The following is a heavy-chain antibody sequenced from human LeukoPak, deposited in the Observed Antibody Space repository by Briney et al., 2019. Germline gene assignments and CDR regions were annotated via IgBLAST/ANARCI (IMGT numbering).Heavy chain of an antibody. V-gene: IGHV3-23*01. CDR3: AKYSHDSSGSYDY. D-gene: IGHD3-22*01. Sequence: TGGSLRLSCAASGFTFSSYGMSWGRQAPGKGLEWVSGISGSGSDGITYYSDSVKGRFTISRDNSTNTLYPQMNTLRAEDTAVYYCAKYSHDSSGSYDYWGQGTLVTVSS. J-gene: IGHJ4*02. CDR1: GFTFSSYG. CDR2: ISGSGSDGIT.